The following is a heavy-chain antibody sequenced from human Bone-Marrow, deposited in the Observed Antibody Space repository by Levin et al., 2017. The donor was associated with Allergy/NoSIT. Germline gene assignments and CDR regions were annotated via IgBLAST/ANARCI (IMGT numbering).Heavy chain of an antibody. CDR2: IKSKTDGGTT. Sequence: GESLKISCAASGFTFSNAWMNWVRQAPGKGLEWVGRIKSKTDGGTTDYAAPVKGRFTISRDDSKNTLYLQMNSLKTEDTAVYYCTTDKVGYGDYFYWGQGTLVTVSS. CDR3: TTDKVGYGDYFY. J-gene: IGHJ4*02. D-gene: IGHD4-17*01. CDR1: GFTFSNAW. V-gene: IGHV3-15*07.